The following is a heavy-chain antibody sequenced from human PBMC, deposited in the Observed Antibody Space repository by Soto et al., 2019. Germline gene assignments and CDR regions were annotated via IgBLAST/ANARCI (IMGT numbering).Heavy chain of an antibody. CDR2: INYSGTT. V-gene: IGHV4-39*01. CDR1: GGSIRSSDFY. D-gene: IGHD1-1*01. J-gene: IGHJ1*01. Sequence: QLQLQESGPRLLKPSGTLSLTCTVSGGSIRSSDFYWDWVRQPPGKGLEWIGTINYSGTTFYSQFFRGRVTISGDTSSNQFSLKLSSVTAADTAVYYCARHHPGHDNLEHWGRGTLVTVSS. CDR3: ARHHPGHDNLEH.